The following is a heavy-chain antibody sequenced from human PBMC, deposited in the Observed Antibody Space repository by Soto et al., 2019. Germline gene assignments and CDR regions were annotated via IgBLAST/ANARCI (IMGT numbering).Heavy chain of an antibody. Sequence: LTCTVSGGSVSSGSYYWSWIRQPPGKGLEWIGYIYYSGSTNYNPSLKSRVTISVDTSKNQFSLKLSSVTAADTAVYYCARVFLGITMIVVVITLGGFDYWGQGTLVAVSS. V-gene: IGHV4-61*01. D-gene: IGHD3-22*01. CDR3: ARVFLGITMIVVVITLGGFDY. J-gene: IGHJ4*02. CDR2: IYYSGST. CDR1: GGSVSSGSYY.